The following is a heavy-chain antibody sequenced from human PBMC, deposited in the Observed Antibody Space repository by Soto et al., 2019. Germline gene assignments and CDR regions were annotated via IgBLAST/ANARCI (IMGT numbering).Heavy chain of an antibody. V-gene: IGHV3-21*04. CDR3: ARGDGTGLYNSGWSPRY. J-gene: IGHJ4*02. Sequence: EVQLVESGGGLVKPGESLRVSCAASGFTFSYYSLHWVRQAPGKGLEWVSSISGSSTYIYYADRVKGRFTISRDNAKNSLYLRMDSQRGEDTAVYYCARGDGTGLYNSGWSPRYWGQGTLVTVSS. CDR2: ISGSSTYI. D-gene: IGHD6-19*01. CDR1: GFTFSYYS.